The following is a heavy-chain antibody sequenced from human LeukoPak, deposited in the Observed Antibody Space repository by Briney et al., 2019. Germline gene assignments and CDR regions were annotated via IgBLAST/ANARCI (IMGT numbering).Heavy chain of an antibody. CDR1: GYTFTGYY. CDR3: ARGQQLNY. V-gene: IGHV3-30-3*01. CDR2: ISYDGSNK. Sequence: SCKASGYTFTGYYMHWVRQAPGKGLEWVAVISYDGSNKYYADSVKGRFTISRDNSKNTLYLQMNSLRAEDTAVYYCARGQQLNYWGQGTLVTVSS. D-gene: IGHD6-13*01. J-gene: IGHJ4*02.